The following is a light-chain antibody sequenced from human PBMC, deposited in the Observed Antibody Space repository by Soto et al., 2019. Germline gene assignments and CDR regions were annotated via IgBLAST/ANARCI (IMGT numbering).Light chain of an antibody. J-gene: IGKJ4*01. Sequence: EIVMTQSPATLSVSPGERATLSCSASQSVSNNLAWYQQKPGQAPRLLIYGASTRATGIPARFSGSGSGTEFTLTISSLQSEDVAVYYCQQYNSWPLTFGGGTKVAIK. CDR1: QSVSNN. V-gene: IGKV3-15*01. CDR2: GAS. CDR3: QQYNSWPLT.